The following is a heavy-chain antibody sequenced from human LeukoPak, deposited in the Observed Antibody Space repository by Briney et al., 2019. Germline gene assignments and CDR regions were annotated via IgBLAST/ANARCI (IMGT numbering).Heavy chain of an antibody. CDR3: ANRGVGYYYMDV. V-gene: IGHV3-23*01. CDR2: ITISATTT. J-gene: IGHJ6*03. Sequence: GGSLTLSCAASGFPFNTYAMTWVRQAPGKGLEWISSITISATTTYYADSVKGRFTISRDDSRSTLYLQMNSERADDTAVYYCANRGVGYYYMDVWGKGTTVTVYS. CDR1: GFPFNTYA. D-gene: IGHD2-15*01.